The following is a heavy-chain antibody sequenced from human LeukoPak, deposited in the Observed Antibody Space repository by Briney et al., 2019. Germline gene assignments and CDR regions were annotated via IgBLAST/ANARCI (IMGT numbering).Heavy chain of an antibody. CDR1: GFTFSSYA. D-gene: IGHD2-21*02. J-gene: IGHJ4*02. CDR2: IGGSGGST. V-gene: IGHV3-23*01. CDR3: AKPKSRAYCGGDCYPFDY. Sequence: RTGGSLRLSCAASGFTFSSYAMSWVRQAPGKGLEWVSAIGGSGGSTYYADSVKGRFTISRDNSKNTLYLQMNSLRAEDTAVYYCAKPKSRAYCGGDCYPFDYWGQGTLVTVSS.